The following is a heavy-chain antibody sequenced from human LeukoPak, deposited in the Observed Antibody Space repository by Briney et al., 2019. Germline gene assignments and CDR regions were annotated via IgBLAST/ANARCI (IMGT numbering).Heavy chain of an antibody. CDR1: GFTFVDYA. D-gene: IGHD6-19*01. CDR3: ARFETVAVKPIDC. CDR2: ISWNSGSI. J-gene: IGHJ4*02. V-gene: IGHV3-9*01. Sequence: PGRSLRLSCAASGFTFVDYAMHWVRQAPGKGLEWVSGISWNSGSIGYADSVKGRFTISRDDAKNSLYLQMSSLRAEDSAVYYCARFETVAVKPIDCWGQGALVTVSS.